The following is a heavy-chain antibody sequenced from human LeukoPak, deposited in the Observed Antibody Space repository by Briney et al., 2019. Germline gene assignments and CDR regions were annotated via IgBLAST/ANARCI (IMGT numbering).Heavy chain of an antibody. CDR3: ASHAL. J-gene: IGHJ4*02. CDR2: IFPGGTI. Sequence: GGSLRLSCAASGFTVSSNYMAWVRQTPGKGLEWVSVIFPGGTINYADSVKGRFTISRDSSKNTVWLQMNSLRVEDTALYYCASHALWGQGTLVTVSS. V-gene: IGHV3-66*04. CDR1: GFTVSSNY.